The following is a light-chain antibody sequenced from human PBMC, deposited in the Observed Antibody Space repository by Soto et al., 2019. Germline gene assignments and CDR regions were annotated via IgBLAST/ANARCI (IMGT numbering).Light chain of an antibody. V-gene: IGKV1-27*01. Sequence: DIQMTQSPSSLSASVGDRVTITCRASQGIYNYLAWYQQKPGKVPKLLIYAASTLQSGVPSRFSGSRSGTGFTLTISSLQPEDVATYYCQNYNSAPLTFGGGTKVEI. J-gene: IGKJ4*01. CDR2: AAS. CDR1: QGIYNY. CDR3: QNYNSAPLT.